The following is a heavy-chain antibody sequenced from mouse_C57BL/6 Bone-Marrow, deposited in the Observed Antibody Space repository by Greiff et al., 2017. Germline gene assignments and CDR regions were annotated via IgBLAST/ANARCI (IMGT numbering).Heavy chain of an antibody. CDR1: GYTFTGYW. V-gene: IGHV1-9*01. CDR3: ARWGLWLRRSWFAY. CDR2: ILPGSGST. Sequence: VKLQQSGAELMKPGASVKLSCKATGYTFTGYWIEWVKQRPGHGLEWIGEILPGSGSTNYNEKFKGKATFTADTSSNTASMQLSSLTTEDSAIYYCARWGLWLRRSWFAYWGQGTLVTVSA. J-gene: IGHJ3*01. D-gene: IGHD2-2*01.